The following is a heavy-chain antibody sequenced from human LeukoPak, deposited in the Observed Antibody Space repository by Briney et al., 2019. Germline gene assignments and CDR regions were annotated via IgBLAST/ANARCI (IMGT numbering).Heavy chain of an antibody. D-gene: IGHD5-12*01. CDR1: GFTVSINS. CDR2: IYSGGNT. CDR3: AKDSGRGYSGYDPPTNFDY. Sequence: GGSLRLSCTVSGFTVSINSMSWVRQAPGKGLEWVSFIYSGGNTHYSDSVKGRFTISRDNSKNTLYLQMNSLRAEDTAVYYCAKDSGRGYSGYDPPTNFDYWGQGTLVTVSS. V-gene: IGHV3-66*01. J-gene: IGHJ4*02.